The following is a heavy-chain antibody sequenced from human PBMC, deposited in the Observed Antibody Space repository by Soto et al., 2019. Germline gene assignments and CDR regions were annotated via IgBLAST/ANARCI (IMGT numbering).Heavy chain of an antibody. J-gene: IGHJ4*02. Sequence: QVQLMQSGAEVKKPGSSVKVSCKASGGSFSSYAINWVRQAPGQGLEWMGGIIPMFGTPNYAQKFQGRVTITADESTTTAYMELGSLRSEDTAVYYRARVIGGSGWYGSFGSWGQGTLVTVSS. CDR2: IIPMFGTP. CDR1: GGSFSSYA. CDR3: ARVIGGSGWYGSFGS. V-gene: IGHV1-69*01. D-gene: IGHD6-19*01.